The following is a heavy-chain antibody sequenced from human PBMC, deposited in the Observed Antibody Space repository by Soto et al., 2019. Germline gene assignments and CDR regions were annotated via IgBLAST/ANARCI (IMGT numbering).Heavy chain of an antibody. V-gene: IGHV3-21*01. CDR3: ARDGAYCSVSGCREDYHNIDV. Sequence: EVQLVESGGGLVKPGGSLRLSCAASGFSFSDYSMNWVRQAPGKGREWVSSISGSSSYIYYADSLKGRFTVSRDNAKESLYLKMNSLRAEDTAVYYCARDGAYCSVSGCREDYHNIDVWGKGTTVIVSS. D-gene: IGHD2-15*01. J-gene: IGHJ6*03. CDR2: ISGSSSYI. CDR1: GFSFSDYS.